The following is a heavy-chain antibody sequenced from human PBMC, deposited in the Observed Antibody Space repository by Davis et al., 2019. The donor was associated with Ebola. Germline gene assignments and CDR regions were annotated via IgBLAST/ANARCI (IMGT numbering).Heavy chain of an antibody. Sequence: PSETLSLTCPVSGASISDYYWSWIRQPPGKRLEWIGSIYYTGSAYYNSSLASRATISVDTSKNQFSLKLTSVTAADTAMYYCSERGSSVWGQGTLVTVSS. CDR3: SERGSSV. CDR1: GASISDYY. CDR2: IYYTGSA. D-gene: IGHD3-10*01. J-gene: IGHJ4*02. V-gene: IGHV4-59*03.